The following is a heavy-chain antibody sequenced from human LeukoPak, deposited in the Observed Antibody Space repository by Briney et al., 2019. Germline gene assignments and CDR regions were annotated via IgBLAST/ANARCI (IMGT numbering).Heavy chain of an antibody. CDR3: ARVRPYGGSGSYAFDY. Sequence: SETLSLTCTVSGVSISSSTYWWSWIRQPAGKGLEWIGRIYSTGNTNYNPSLRSRVTISIDTSKNQFSLKLSSVTAADTAVYYCARVRPYGGSGSYAFDYWGQGTLVTVSS. CDR2: IYSTGNT. D-gene: IGHD3-10*01. CDR1: GVSISSSTYW. J-gene: IGHJ4*02. V-gene: IGHV4-61*02.